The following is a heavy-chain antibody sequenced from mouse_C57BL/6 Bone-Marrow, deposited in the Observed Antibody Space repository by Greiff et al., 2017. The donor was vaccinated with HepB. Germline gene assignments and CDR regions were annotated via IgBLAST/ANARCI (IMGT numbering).Heavy chain of an antibody. Sequence: DVMLVESGGDLVKPGGSLKLSCAASGFTFSSYGMSWVRQTPDKRLEWVATISSGGSYTYYPDSVKGRFTISRDNAKNTLYLQMSSLKSEDTAMYYCARPLITTVVARGFAYWGQGTLVTVSA. CDR2: ISSGGSYT. CDR1: GFTFSSYG. CDR3: ARPLITTVVARGFAY. D-gene: IGHD1-1*01. J-gene: IGHJ3*01. V-gene: IGHV5-6*02.